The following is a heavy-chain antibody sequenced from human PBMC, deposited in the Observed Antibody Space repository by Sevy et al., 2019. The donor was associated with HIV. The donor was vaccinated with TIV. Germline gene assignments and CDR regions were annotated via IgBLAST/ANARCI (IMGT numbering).Heavy chain of an antibody. J-gene: IGHJ6*02. D-gene: IGHD2-2*01. V-gene: IGHV3-23*01. Sequence: GGSLRLSCAASGFTFSSYAMSWVRQAPGKGLEWVSAISGGGGSTYYADSVKGRFTISRDNSKNTLYLQMNGLRAEDTAVYYCAKSSTNRYYYYGMDVWGQGTTVTVSS. CDR2: ISGGGGST. CDR3: AKSSTNRYYYYGMDV. CDR1: GFTFSSYA.